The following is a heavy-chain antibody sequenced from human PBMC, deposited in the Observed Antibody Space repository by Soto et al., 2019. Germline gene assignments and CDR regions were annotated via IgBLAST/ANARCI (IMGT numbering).Heavy chain of an antibody. Sequence: QVQLVQSGAEVKVPGASLKVSCKASGYAFTSYYIHWVRQAPGQGLEWMGIINPDGGSASYPQKFLGRVSLTRDTSTSTVYMEMSRLSSEDSATYYCARDRNVALTFHYFGMDVWGRGTTVVVSS. J-gene: IGHJ6*02. CDR3: ARDRNVALTFHYFGMDV. CDR2: INPDGGSA. V-gene: IGHV1-46*01. CDR1: GYAFTSYY.